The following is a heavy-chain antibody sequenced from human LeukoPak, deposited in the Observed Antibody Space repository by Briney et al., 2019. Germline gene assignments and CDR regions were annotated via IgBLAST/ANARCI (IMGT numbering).Heavy chain of an antibody. V-gene: IGHV1-18*01. CDR3: ARDKSVATAPRHPFDY. J-gene: IGHJ4*02. D-gene: IGHD5-12*01. CDR2: ISGYNYNT. Sequence: GLEWLGWISGYNYNTNYAQMFRGRVTMTIETSTITAYMELRSLTSDDTAVYYCARDKSVATAPRHPFDYWGQGTLITVSS.